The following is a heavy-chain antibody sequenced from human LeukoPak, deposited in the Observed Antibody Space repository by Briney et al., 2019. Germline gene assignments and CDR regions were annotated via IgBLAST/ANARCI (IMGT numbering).Heavy chain of an antibody. J-gene: IGHJ4*02. CDR3: ARDSTYYYGSGSFAYDY. V-gene: IGHV4-59*01. CDR1: LGSIRTYF. D-gene: IGHD3-10*01. CDR2: ISYSGST. Sequence: SGTLSPTPTVSLGSIRTYFWSGIPQPPREGLEWIWDISYSGSTNNSPSRKSRDLKSVDTAKNQFSLKLSSVTEADTAVYCCARDSTYYYGSGSFAYDYWGQGTLVTVSS.